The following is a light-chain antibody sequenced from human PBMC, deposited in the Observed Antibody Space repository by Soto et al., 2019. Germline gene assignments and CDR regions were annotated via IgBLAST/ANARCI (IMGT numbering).Light chain of an antibody. Sequence: QSALTQPASVSGSPGQSITISCTGTSSDVGTYNYVSWYQQHPGRAPKLMIYEVSNRPSGVSYRFSGSKSGNTASLTISGLQAEDEAEYYCSSYTTSTSVVFGGGTKVTVL. CDR2: EVS. CDR1: SSDVGTYNY. J-gene: IGLJ2*01. V-gene: IGLV2-14*01. CDR3: SSYTTSTSVV.